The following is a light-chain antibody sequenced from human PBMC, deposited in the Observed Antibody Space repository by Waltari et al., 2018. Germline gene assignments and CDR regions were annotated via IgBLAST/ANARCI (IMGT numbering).Light chain of an antibody. Sequence: DIQMTQSPSSLSASVGDRVTITCQASQDISNYLNWYQQKPGKAPKLLIYAASSLQSGVPSRFSGSGSGTDFTLTISSLQPEDFATYYCQQSYSTPRTFGQGTKVEIK. V-gene: IGKV1-39*01. CDR3: QQSYSTPRT. CDR2: AAS. CDR1: QDISNY. J-gene: IGKJ1*01.